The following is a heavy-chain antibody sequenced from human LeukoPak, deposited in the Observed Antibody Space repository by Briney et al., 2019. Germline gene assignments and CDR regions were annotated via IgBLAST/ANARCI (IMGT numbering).Heavy chain of an antibody. CDR2: IYHSGST. D-gene: IGHD5-18*01. V-gene: IGHV4-4*02. Sequence: PSETLSLTCAVSGGSISSSNWWSWVRQPPGKGLEWIGEIYHSGSTNYNPSLKSRVTISVDKSKNQFSLKLSSVTAADTAVYYCARGPTSYGLIRRVGYYFDYWGQGTLVTVSS. CDR1: GGSISSSNW. J-gene: IGHJ4*02. CDR3: ARGPTSYGLIRRVGYYFDY.